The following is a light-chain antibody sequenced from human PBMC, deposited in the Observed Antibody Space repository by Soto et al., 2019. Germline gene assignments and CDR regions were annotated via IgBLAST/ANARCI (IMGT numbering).Light chain of an antibody. V-gene: IGLV1-36*01. CDR2: YDD. CDR3: AAWDDSLNAYV. Sequence: QLVLTQPPSVSEAPRQRVTISCSGANSNVGNNAVNWYQRLPGKAPKLLIFYDDLLPSGVSDRFSASKSGTAASLAISGLQSEDEADYYCAAWDDSLNAYVFGAGTKVTVL. J-gene: IGLJ1*01. CDR1: NSNVGNNA.